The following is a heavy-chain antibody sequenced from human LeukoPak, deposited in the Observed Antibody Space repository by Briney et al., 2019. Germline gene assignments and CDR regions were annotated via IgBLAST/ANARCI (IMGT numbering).Heavy chain of an antibody. CDR1: GFTFSSYS. V-gene: IGHV3-21*01. CDR3: ARDLLLYFGEVTMAFDY. CDR2: ISSSSSYI. J-gene: IGHJ4*02. Sequence: GGSLRLSCAASGFTFSSYSMNSVRQAPGKGLEWGSSISSSSSYIYYADSVKGRFTISRDNAQNSLSLQMNSLRAEDTAVYYCARDLLLYFGEVTMAFDYWGRGTLVTVSS. D-gene: IGHD3-10*01.